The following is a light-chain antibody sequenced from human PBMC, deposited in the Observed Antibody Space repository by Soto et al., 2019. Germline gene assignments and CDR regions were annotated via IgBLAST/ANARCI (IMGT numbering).Light chain of an antibody. Sequence: EIVLTQSPATLSLSPGERATLSCRASQSVSSYLAWYQQKPGQAPRLLIYDASNRATGIPARFSGSGSGTDFTLTISSLEPEDFAVYYRQQRSNLPLTFGGGTKVEIK. CDR3: QQRSNLPLT. V-gene: IGKV3-11*01. CDR2: DAS. J-gene: IGKJ4*01. CDR1: QSVSSY.